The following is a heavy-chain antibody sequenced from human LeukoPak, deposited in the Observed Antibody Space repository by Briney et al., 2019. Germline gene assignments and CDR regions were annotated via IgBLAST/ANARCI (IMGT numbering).Heavy chain of an antibody. V-gene: IGHV1-46*01. Sequence: ASVKVSCKASGYTFTSYYMHWVRQAPGQGPEWMGIINPSGGSTSYAQKFQGRVTMTRDTSTSTVYMELSSLRSEDTAVYYCARDRTPHGGNSGTDYWGQGTLVTVSS. CDR2: INPSGGST. CDR1: GYTFTSYY. D-gene: IGHD4-23*01. CDR3: ARDRTPHGGNSGTDY. J-gene: IGHJ4*02.